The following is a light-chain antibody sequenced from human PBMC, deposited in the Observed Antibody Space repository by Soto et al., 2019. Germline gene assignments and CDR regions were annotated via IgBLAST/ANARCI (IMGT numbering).Light chain of an antibody. V-gene: IGKV3-11*01. CDR3: QQRSNLPPT. J-gene: IGKJ5*01. CDR2: DTS. CDR1: QSISSY. Sequence: EIVFTQSPATLSFSPGERATLSCRASQSISSYLAWYRQIPGQAPRLLIYDTSNRATGIPDRFSGGGSGTDFTLTISSLEPEDFAVYFCQQRSNLPPTFGQGTRLEIK.